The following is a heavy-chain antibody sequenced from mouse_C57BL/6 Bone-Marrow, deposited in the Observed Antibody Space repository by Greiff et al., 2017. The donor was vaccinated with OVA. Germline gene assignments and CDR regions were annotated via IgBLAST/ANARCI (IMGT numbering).Heavy chain of an antibody. CDR1: GFTFSSYG. V-gene: IGHV5-6*02. Sequence: DVMLVESGGDLVKPGGSLKLSCAASGFTFSSYGMSWVRQTPDKRLEWVATISRGGGYTYYTDSVKGRFTITTDNAKNTLYLQLSSLKSEDTAMYYCARHDYGGMDYWGQGTSVTVSS. J-gene: IGHJ4*01. CDR3: ARHDYGGMDY. CDR2: ISRGGGYT. D-gene: IGHD2-4*01.